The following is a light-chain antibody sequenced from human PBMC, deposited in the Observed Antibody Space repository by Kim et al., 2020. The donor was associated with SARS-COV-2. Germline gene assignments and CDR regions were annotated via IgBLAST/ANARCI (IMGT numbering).Light chain of an antibody. CDR1: KLGDKY. Sequence: SYELTQPPSVSVSPGQTASITCSGDKLGDKYACWYQQKPGQSPVLVIYQDSKRPSGIPERFSSSNSGNTATLTINGTQAMHEADYYCQAWDNSTLVFGGGTQLPVL. CDR2: QDS. V-gene: IGLV3-1*01. CDR3: QAWDNSTLV. J-gene: IGLJ2*01.